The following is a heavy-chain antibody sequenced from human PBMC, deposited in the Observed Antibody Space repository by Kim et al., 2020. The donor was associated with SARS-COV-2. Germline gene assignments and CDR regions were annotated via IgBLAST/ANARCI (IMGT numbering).Heavy chain of an antibody. J-gene: IGHJ4*02. Sequence: PALKGRVTISVDTDKNQFSLKLSSVTAADTAVYYCARDSYDYIWGSYLQDWGQGTLVTVSS. V-gene: IGHV4-59*01. D-gene: IGHD3-16*01. CDR3: ARDSYDYIWGSYLQD.